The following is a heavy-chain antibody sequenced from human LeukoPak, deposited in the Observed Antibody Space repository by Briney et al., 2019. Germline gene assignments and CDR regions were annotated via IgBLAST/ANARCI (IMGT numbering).Heavy chain of an antibody. CDR3: ARFDDYYDSSGYSL. Sequence: GGSLRLSCAASGFTFSSYAMHWVRQAPGKGLEWVAVISYDGSNKYYADSVKGRFTISRDNAKNSLYLQMNSLRAEDTAVYYCARFDDYYDSSGYSLWGPGTLVTVSS. J-gene: IGHJ4*01. CDR2: ISYDGSNK. D-gene: IGHD3-22*01. V-gene: IGHV3-30-3*01. CDR1: GFTFSSYA.